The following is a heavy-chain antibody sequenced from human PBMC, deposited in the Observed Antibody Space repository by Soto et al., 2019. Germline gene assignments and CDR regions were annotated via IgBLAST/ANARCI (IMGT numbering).Heavy chain of an antibody. CDR2: IIPIFGTA. V-gene: IGHV1-69*01. D-gene: IGHD5-12*01. CDR1: GGTFSSYA. J-gene: IGHJ6*02. CDR3: ASLREMATILNYYYGMDV. Sequence: QVQLVQSGAEVKKPGSSVKVSCKASGGTFSSYAISWVRQAPGQGLEWMGGIIPIFGTANYAQKFQGRVTITADESTSTAYMELSSLRSEDTAVYYCASLREMATILNYYYGMDVWGQGTTVTVSS.